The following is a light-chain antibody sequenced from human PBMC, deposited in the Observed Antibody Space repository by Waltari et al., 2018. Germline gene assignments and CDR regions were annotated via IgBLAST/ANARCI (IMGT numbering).Light chain of an antibody. CDR3: QQYYSTLPT. CDR1: QSVLYSSNNKNY. CDR2: WAS. Sequence: DIVMTQSPDSLTVSLGERATINCKSSQSVLYSSNNKNYLAWYQQKPGQPPKLLIYWASTRESGVPDRFSGSGSGTDFTLTISSLQAEDVAVYYCQQYYSTLPTFGPGTKVDIE. V-gene: IGKV4-1*01. J-gene: IGKJ3*01.